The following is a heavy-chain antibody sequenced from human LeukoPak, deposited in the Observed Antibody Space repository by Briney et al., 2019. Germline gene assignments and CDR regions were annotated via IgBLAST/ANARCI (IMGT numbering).Heavy chain of an antibody. Sequence: GGSLRLSCAASGFTFSSYAMSWVRQAPGKGLEWVSAISGSGGSTYYADSVKGRFTISRDNSKNTLYLQMNSLRAEDTAVYYCAKGGFWSGYYGSDFDYWGLGTLVTVSS. V-gene: IGHV3-23*01. J-gene: IGHJ4*02. CDR1: GFTFSSYA. CDR2: ISGSGGST. D-gene: IGHD3-3*01. CDR3: AKGGFWSGYYGSDFDY.